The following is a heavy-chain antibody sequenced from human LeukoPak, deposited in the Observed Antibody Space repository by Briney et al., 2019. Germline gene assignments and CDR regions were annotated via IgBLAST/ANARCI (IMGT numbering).Heavy chain of an antibody. CDR3: ARDQAFDI. CDR1: GGSISSGSYY. J-gene: IGHJ3*02. V-gene: IGHV4-61*02. Sequence: SETLSLTCTVSGGSISSGSYYWSWIRQPAGKGLEWIGRIYTSGSTNYNPSLKSRVTISVDTSKNQFSLKLSSVTAADTAVYYCARDQAFDIWGQGTMVTVSS. CDR2: IYTSGST.